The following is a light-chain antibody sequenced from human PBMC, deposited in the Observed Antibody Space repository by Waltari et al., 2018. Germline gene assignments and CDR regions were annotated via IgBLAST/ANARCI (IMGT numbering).Light chain of an antibody. CDR3: QQYENSPLT. CDR1: QSVSSD. CDR2: GAS. Sequence: EIVMTQSPATLSVSPGERATLSYRASQSVSSDLAWYQQKPGQAPRLLFYGASTRATGIPARFSGSGSGTDFTLTIGRLEPEDYAVYYCQQYENSPLTFGGGTQVETK. J-gene: IGKJ4*01. V-gene: IGKV3-15*01.